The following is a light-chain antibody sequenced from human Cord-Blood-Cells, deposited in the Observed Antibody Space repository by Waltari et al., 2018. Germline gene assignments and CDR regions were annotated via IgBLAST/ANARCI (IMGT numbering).Light chain of an antibody. CDR3: CSYVGSYTWV. J-gene: IGLJ3*02. V-gene: IGLV2-11*01. CDR2: DVS. Sequence: QSALTQPRSVSGSPGQSVTISCTGPSSDVGGYNYVSWYQQHPGNAPKLMIYDVSKRPSGVPDRFSGSKSGNTASLTISGLQAEDEADYYCCSYVGSYTWVFGGGTKLTVL. CDR1: SSDVGGYNY.